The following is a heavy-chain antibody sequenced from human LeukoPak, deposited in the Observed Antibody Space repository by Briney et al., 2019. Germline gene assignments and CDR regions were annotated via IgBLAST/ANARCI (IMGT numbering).Heavy chain of an antibody. CDR2: IYYSGST. D-gene: IGHD7-27*01. J-gene: IGHJ4*02. Sequence: KPSETLSLTCAVSGGSISSSDYYWGWIRQPPGKGLEWVGSIYYSGSTYYNPSLKSRVTIAVDTSENLFGLGLNSVTRTDRAFFFCARLNMGSTTSTWGTFHSRGQGTLITVSS. CDR3: ARLNMGSTTSTWGTFHS. CDR1: GGSISSSDYY. V-gene: IGHV4-39*01.